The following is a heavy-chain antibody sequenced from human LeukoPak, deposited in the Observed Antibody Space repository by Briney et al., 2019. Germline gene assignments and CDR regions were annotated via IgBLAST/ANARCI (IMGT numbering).Heavy chain of an antibody. CDR2: ISSSSSYI. V-gene: IGHV3-21*01. Sequence: GGSLRLSCAASRFTFSSYWMMWLRQAPGKGLEWVSSISSSSSYIYYADSVKGRFTISRDNAKNSLYLQMNSLRAEDTAVYYCARDRQFDYWGQGTLVTVSS. J-gene: IGHJ4*02. CDR3: ARDRQFDY. CDR1: RFTFSSYW.